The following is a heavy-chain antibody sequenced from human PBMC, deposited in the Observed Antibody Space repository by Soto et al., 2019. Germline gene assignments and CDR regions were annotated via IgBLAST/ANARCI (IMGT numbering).Heavy chain of an antibody. CDR2: IIPIFGTA. Sequence: SVKVSCKASGGTFSSYAISWVRQAPGQGLEWMGGIIPIFGTANYAQKFQGRVTITADESTSTAYMELSSLRSEDTAVYYCARDGIAVDGTYYYYYGMDVWGQGTTVTVSS. D-gene: IGHD6-19*01. CDR1: GGTFSSYA. CDR3: ARDGIAVDGTYYYYYGMDV. J-gene: IGHJ6*02. V-gene: IGHV1-69*13.